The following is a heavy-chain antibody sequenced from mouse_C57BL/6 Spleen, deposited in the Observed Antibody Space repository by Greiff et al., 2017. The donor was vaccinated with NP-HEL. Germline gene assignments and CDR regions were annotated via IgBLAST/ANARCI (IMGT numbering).Heavy chain of an antibody. CDR2: IYPGDGDT. V-gene: IGHV1-82*01. CDR3: ARSGFTTDYYAMDY. D-gene: IGHD1-1*01. J-gene: IGHJ4*01. CDR1: GYAFSSSW. Sequence: VQLQESGPELVKPGASVKISCKASGYAFSSSWMNWVKQRPGKGLEWIGRIYPGDGDTNYNGKFKGKATLTADKSSSTAYMQLSSLTSEDSAVYFCARSGFTTDYYAMDYWGQGTSVTVSS.